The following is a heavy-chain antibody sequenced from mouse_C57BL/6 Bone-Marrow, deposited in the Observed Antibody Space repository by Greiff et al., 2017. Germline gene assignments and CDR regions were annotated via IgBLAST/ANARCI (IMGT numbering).Heavy chain of an antibody. CDR3: ARKRKITSVVFDY. CDR2: IHPTSGST. V-gene: IGHV1-64*01. CDR1: GYTFTSYW. J-gene: IGHJ2*01. Sequence: VQLQQSGAELVKPGASVKLSCKASGYTFTSYWMHWVQQRPGQGLEWIGMIHPTSGSTNYNEKFKSKATLTVDKSSSTAYMQRSSLTSEDSAVYYCARKRKITSVVFDYWGQGTTLTVSS. D-gene: IGHD1-1*01.